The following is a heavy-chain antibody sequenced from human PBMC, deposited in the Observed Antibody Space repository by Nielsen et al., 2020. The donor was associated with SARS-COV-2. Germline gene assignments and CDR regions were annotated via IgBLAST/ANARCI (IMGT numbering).Heavy chain of an antibody. V-gene: IGHV4-59*01. D-gene: IGHD3-10*01. CDR3: ARGVALLLWFGETGGWFDP. Sequence: SETLSLTCTASGGSISSYYWSWIRQPPGKGLEWIGYIYSSGSTNYNPSLKSRVTISVDTSKNQFSLKLSSVTAADTAVYYCARGVALLLWFGETGGWFDPWGQGTLVTVSS. CDR1: GGSISSYY. J-gene: IGHJ5*02. CDR2: IYSSGST.